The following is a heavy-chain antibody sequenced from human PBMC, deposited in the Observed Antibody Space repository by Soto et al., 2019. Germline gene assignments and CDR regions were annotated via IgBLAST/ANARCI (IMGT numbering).Heavy chain of an antibody. Sequence: QVQLVESGGGVVQPGRSLRLSCAASGFTFSSYAMHWVRQAPGKGLEWVAVISYDGSNKYYADSVKGRFTISGDNSKNTLYLQMNSLRAEDTAVYYCARSTPNGAFDYWGQGTLVTVSS. D-gene: IGHD2-8*01. V-gene: IGHV3-30-3*01. CDR1: GFTFSSYA. CDR3: ARSTPNGAFDY. CDR2: ISYDGSNK. J-gene: IGHJ4*02.